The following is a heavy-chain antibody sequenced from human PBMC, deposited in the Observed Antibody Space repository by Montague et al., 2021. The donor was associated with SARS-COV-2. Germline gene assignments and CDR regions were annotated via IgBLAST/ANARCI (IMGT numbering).Heavy chain of an antibody. CDR3: ARVGGMEYCSGGNCYLDY. Sequence: SLRLSCAASGFTFSSYSMNWVRQAPGKGLEWVSSISSSSSYIYYAGSEKGRFTISRDNAKNSLYLQMNSLRAEDTAVYYCARVGGMEYCSGGNCYLDYWGQGTLVTVSS. CDR1: GFTFSSYS. D-gene: IGHD2-15*01. J-gene: IGHJ4*02. CDR2: ISSSSSYI. V-gene: IGHV3-21*01.